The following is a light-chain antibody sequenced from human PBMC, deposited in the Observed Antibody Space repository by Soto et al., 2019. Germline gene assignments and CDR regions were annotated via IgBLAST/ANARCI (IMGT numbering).Light chain of an antibody. J-gene: IGKJ3*01. CDR1: QSISSW. Sequence: DIQMTQSPSTLSASVGDRVTITCRASQSISSWLAWYQQKPGKAPKLLIYDASSLESGVPSRFSGSGSGTEFTLTISSLQPDDFATYYCQQYNSYSVVGPGTKVDIK. CDR2: DAS. V-gene: IGKV1-5*01. CDR3: QQYNSYSV.